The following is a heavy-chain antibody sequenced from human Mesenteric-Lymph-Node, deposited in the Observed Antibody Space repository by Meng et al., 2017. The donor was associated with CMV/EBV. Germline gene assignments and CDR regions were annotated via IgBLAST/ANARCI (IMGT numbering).Heavy chain of an antibody. Sequence: KVSCKGSGYTFTTYWIGWVRQMPGKGLEWVGVIYPGDSDTRYRPSFQGQVTISVDKSINTAYLQWSSLKASDTAMYYCARHASPQEYIYYLDYWGQGTLVTVSS. V-gene: IGHV5-51*01. J-gene: IGHJ4*02. CDR3: ARHASPQEYIYYLDY. CDR2: IYPGDSDT. CDR1: GYTFTTYW. D-gene: IGHD2/OR15-2a*01.